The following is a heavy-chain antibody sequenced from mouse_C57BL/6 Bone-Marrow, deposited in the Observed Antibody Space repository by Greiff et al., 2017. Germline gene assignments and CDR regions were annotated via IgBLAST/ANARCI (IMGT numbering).Heavy chain of an antibody. D-gene: IGHD1-1*01. CDR1: GYTFTSYW. J-gene: IGHJ4*01. V-gene: IGHV1-64*01. Sequence: QVQLQQPGAELVKPGASVKLSCKASGYTFTSYWMHWVKQRPGQGLEWIGMIHPNSGSTNYNEKFKSKTTLTVDKSSSTAYMQLSSMTSEDSAVYYCARKENVHYYGSHYAMDYWGQGTSVTVSS. CDR3: ARKENVHYYGSHYAMDY. CDR2: IHPNSGST.